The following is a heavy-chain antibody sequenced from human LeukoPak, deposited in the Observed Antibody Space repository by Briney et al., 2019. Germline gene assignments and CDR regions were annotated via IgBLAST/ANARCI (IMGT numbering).Heavy chain of an antibody. CDR1: GFTFSSYS. Sequence: PGGSLRLSCAASGFTFSSYSVHWVRQAPGKGLEWVTVISFDGSRKYYADSVMGRLTISRENSENTVYLQMDSVTPEDTAVYYCARVRDPSRLSLPYLDYWGQGTLVTVSS. V-gene: IGHV3-30*04. J-gene: IGHJ4*02. CDR3: ARVRDPSRLSLPYLDY. CDR2: ISFDGSRK. D-gene: IGHD3-16*02.